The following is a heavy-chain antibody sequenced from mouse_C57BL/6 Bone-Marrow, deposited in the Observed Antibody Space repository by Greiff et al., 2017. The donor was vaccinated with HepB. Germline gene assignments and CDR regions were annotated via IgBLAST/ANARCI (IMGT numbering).Heavy chain of an antibody. CDR3: ASLYDYDEEADY. V-gene: IGHV1-26*01. J-gene: IGHJ2*01. CDR2: INPNNGGT. D-gene: IGHD2-4*01. CDR1: GYTFTDYY. Sequence: EVQLQQSGPELVKPGASVKISCKASGYTFTDYYMSWVKQSHGKSLEWIGDINPNNGGTSYNQKFKGKATLTVDKSSSTAYMELRSLTSEDSAVYYSASLYDYDEEADYWGQGTTLTVSS.